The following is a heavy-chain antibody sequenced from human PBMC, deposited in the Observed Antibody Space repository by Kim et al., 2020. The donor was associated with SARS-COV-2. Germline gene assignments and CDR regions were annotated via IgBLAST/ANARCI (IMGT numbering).Heavy chain of an antibody. CDR2: INSDGSST. CDR1: GFTFSSYW. Sequence: GGSLRLSCAASGFTFSSYWMHWVRQAPGKGLVWVSRINSDGSSTSYADSVKGRFTISRDNAKNTLYLQMNSLRAEDTAVYYCASLSPTYDILTGWGVYGMDVWGQGTTVTVSS. D-gene: IGHD3-9*01. CDR3: ASLSPTYDILTGWGVYGMDV. V-gene: IGHV3-74*01. J-gene: IGHJ6*02.